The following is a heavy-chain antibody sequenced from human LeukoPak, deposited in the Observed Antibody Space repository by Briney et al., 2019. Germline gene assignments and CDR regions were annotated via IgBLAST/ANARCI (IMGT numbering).Heavy chain of an antibody. CDR1: GFTFSSYA. D-gene: IGHD6-19*01. J-gene: IGHJ4*02. V-gene: IGHV3-30*04. CDR3: ARDSPRAVAGTPTGDY. Sequence: PGRSLRLSCAASGFTFSSYAMHWVRQAPGKGLEWVAVISYDGSNKYYADSVKGRFTISRDNAKNSLYLQMNSLRAEDTAVYYCARDSPRAVAGTPTGDYWGQGTLVTVSS. CDR2: ISYDGSNK.